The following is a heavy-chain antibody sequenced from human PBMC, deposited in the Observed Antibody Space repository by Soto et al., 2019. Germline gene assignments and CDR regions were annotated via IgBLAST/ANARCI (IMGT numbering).Heavy chain of an antibody. D-gene: IGHD3-3*02. CDR1: GDSISSSNSH. CDR3: VRYDRINMKPYSPEGFHI. Sequence: SETLSLTCAVSGDSISSSNSHWGWTRQPPGKGLEYIGSVYYGGAIFYSGNIYYNPSLKSRVTISVDTSKNQFSLRLSSVTAADTGVYYCVRYDRINMKPYSPEGFHIWGQGTMVTVSS. J-gene: IGHJ3*02. V-gene: IGHV4-39*01. CDR2: VYYGGAIFYSGNI.